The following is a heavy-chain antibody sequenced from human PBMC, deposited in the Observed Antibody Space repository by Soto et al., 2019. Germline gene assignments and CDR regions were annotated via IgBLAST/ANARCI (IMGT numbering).Heavy chain of an antibody. CDR1: GTTFGRSN. V-gene: IGHV3-30*18. CDR2: ISYDGSNK. D-gene: IGHD3-10*01. Sequence: PGRTMEFSWAASGTTFGRSNTHSVWQVPGKGLEWVAVISYDGSNKYYADSVKGRFTISRDNSKNTLYLQMNSLRAEDTAVYYCAKDQLWFGELSSFDYWGQGP. CDR3: AKDQLWFGELSSFDY. J-gene: IGHJ4*02.